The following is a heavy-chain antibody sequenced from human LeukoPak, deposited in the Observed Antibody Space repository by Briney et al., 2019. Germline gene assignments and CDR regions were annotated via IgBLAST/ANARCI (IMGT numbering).Heavy chain of an antibody. J-gene: IGHJ6*02. Sequence: GRSLRLSCAASGFTFSTYAMHWVRQAPGKGLEWVAVISYDGSNKYYADSVKGRFTISRDNSKNTLYLQMNSLRAEDTAVYYCARDNGVGATEVYYYYGMDVWGQGTTVTVSS. V-gene: IGHV3-30-3*01. CDR2: ISYDGSNK. CDR3: ARDNGVGATEVYYYYGMDV. CDR1: GFTFSTYA. D-gene: IGHD1-26*01.